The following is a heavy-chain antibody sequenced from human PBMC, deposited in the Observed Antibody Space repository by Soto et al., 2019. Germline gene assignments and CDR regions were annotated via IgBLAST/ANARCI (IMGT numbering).Heavy chain of an antibody. CDR2: ISTTSSSI. D-gene: IGHD3-3*01. V-gene: IGHV3-48*02. CDR3: ARKGVAFDY. Sequence: GGSLRLSCAASGSTFSSYSMNWVRQAPGKGLEWISYISTTSSSIYYADSVKGRFTISRDNAKNSLFLQMNSLRDEDTAVYYCARKGVAFDYWGQGALVTVSA. J-gene: IGHJ4*02. CDR1: GSTFSSYS.